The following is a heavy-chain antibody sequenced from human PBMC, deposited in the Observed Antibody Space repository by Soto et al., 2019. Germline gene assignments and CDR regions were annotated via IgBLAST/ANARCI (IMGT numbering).Heavy chain of an antibody. CDR1: GGTFSSYA. J-gene: IGHJ1*01. D-gene: IGHD6-13*01. CDR3: ARGQRDQADGTFAEYFQH. V-gene: IGHV1-69*12. CDR2: IIPIFGTA. Sequence: QVQLVQSGAEVKKPGSSVKVSCKASGGTFSSYAISWVRQAPGQGLEWMGGIIPIFGTANYAQKFQGRVRITADDTTSTAYMELSSLRSEDTAVYYCARGQRDQADGTFAEYFQHWGQGTLVTVSS.